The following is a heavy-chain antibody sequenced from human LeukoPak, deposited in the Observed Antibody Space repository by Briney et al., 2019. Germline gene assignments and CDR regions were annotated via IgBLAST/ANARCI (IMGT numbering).Heavy chain of an antibody. J-gene: IGHJ4*02. Sequence: QLGGSLRLSCAVSGFTFSGYEMNWVRQAPGKGLEWVSYISSSGRTIYYADSVKGRFTISRDNAKNSLDLQMNSLRAEDTAVYYCARARPPDYSSGWYTFDYWGQGTLVTVSS. CDR3: ARARPPDYSSGWYTFDY. D-gene: IGHD6-13*01. CDR1: GFTFSGYE. V-gene: IGHV3-48*03. CDR2: ISSSGRTI.